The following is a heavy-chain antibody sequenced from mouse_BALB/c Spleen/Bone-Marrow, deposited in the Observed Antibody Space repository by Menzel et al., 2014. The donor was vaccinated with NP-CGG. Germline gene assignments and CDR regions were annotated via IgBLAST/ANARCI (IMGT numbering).Heavy chain of an antibody. CDR2: IRNKANGYTT. J-gene: IGHJ2*01. D-gene: IGHD1-1*01. V-gene: IGHV7-3*02. CDR1: YFTFTDYY. CDR3: ARDTYGRDY. Sequence: EVQLQQSGGGLVQPGGSLRLSCATSYFTFTDYYMSWVRPPPGKALEWLGFIRNKANGYTTEYSASVKGRFTISRDNSQSILYLQMNTLRAEDSATYYCARDTYGRDYWGQGTTLTVSS.